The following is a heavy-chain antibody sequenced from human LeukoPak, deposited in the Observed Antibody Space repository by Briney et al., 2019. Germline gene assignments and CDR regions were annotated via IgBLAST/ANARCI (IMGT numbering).Heavy chain of an antibody. V-gene: IGHV3-11*06. CDR2: IHTSSTST. CDR3: ARALPSPLYSGSYADAFDI. J-gene: IGHJ3*02. Sequence: PGGSLRLSCAAAGFIFSDYHMSWVRQAPGKGLEWISFIHTSSTSTAYADSVKGRFTISRDNAKNSLYLQMNSLRAEDTAVYYCARALPSPLYSGSYADAFDIWGQGTMVTVSS. D-gene: IGHD1-26*01. CDR1: GFIFSDYH.